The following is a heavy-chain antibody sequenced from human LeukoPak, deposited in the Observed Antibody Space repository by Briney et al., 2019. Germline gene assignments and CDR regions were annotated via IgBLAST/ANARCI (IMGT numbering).Heavy chain of an antibody. CDR1: GFYFSSYE. D-gene: IGHD6-19*01. J-gene: IGHJ4*02. CDR3: AREAAGYSSGWPDY. V-gene: IGHV3-48*03. CDR2: ISSSGTTI. Sequence: GGSLRLSCAASGFYFSSYEMNWVRQAPGKGLEWVSYISSSGTTIYYADSVNGRFTISRDNAKNALYLQMNSLRAEDTAVYYCAREAAGYSSGWPDYWGQGTLVTVSS.